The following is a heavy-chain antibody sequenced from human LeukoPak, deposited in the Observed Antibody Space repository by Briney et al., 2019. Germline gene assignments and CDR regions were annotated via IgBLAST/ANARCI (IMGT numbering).Heavy chain of an antibody. CDR1: GYTFTSYA. D-gene: IGHD7-27*01. CDR3: ARETTGDIAFDI. CDR2: IIPIFGTA. V-gene: IGHV1-69*05. J-gene: IGHJ3*02. Sequence: GASVKVSCKASGYTFTSYAISWVRQAPGQGLEWMGRIIPIFGTANYAQKFQGRVTITTDESTSTAYMELSSLRSEDTAVYYCARETTGDIAFDIWGQGTMVTVSS.